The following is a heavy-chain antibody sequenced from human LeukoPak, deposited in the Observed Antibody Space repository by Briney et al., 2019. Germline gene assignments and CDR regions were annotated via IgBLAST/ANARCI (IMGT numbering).Heavy chain of an antibody. CDR1: AFTFSSYA. J-gene: IGHJ5*02. Sequence: GGSLRLSCAASAFTFSSYAMSWVRQAPGKGLEWVSAISGSGGSTYYADSVKGRFTLSRDNSKNTLFLQMSGLRAEDTAVFYCAKFGTSSYIYNSLDTWGEGTLVTVSS. V-gene: IGHV3-23*01. CDR3: AKFGTSSYIYNSLDT. D-gene: IGHD3/OR15-3a*01. CDR2: ISGSGGST.